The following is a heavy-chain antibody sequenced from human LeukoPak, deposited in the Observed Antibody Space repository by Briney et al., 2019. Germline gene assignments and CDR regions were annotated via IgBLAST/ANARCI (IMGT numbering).Heavy chain of an antibody. CDR2: ISGSGGST. CDR1: GFPFSSYA. D-gene: IGHD2-2*01. Sequence: GGSLRLSCAASGFPFSSYAMSWVRQAPGKGLEWVSAISGSGGSTYYADSVKGRFTISRDNSKNTLYLQMNSLRAEDTAVYYCAKWRVYQLLGYYFDDWGQGTLVTVSS. CDR3: AKWRVYQLLGYYFDD. J-gene: IGHJ4*02. V-gene: IGHV3-23*01.